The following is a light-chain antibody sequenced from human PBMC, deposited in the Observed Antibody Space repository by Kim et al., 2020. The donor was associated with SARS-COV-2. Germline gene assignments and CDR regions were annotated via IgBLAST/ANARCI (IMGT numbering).Light chain of an antibody. V-gene: IGKV3-20*01. CDR1: QRVSSGY. CDR3: QQYLRSPNT. Sequence: GERATLSCRASQRVSSGYIGYLAWYQQKPGQAPRLLIYGASTRATGISDRFSGDGYETDFTLTISSLEPEDIAIYYCQQYLRSPNTFGQGTKLEIK. J-gene: IGKJ2*01. CDR2: GAS.